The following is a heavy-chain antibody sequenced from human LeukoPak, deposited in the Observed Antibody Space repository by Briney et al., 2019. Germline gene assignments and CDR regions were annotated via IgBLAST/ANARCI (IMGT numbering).Heavy chain of an antibody. CDR2: ISPYNGDT. CDR1: GYTFTNYN. Sequence: ASVKVSCKPSGYTFTNYNLAWVRQAPGEGLEWMGWISPYNGDTNYAPKFQGRVTLTTDTSTSTGYMELRNLRSDDTAVYYCAREAADRLDYWGQGTLVTVSS. V-gene: IGHV1-18*01. CDR3: AREAADRLDY. J-gene: IGHJ4*02.